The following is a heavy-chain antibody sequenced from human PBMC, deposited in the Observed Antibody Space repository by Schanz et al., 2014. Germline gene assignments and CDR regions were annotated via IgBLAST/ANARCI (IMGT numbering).Heavy chain of an antibody. CDR1: GDSISSGGYY. Sequence: QERLQESGPGLVKPSETLSLTCTVSGDSISSGGYYWDWIRLLPGKGLEWIGYISYSGSTSFNPSLKSRLTMSVDTSKNQFSLRLSSVTAADTAVYYCARHGGIPYYPMDVWGQGTTVTASS. D-gene: IGHD3-16*01. J-gene: IGHJ6*02. V-gene: IGHV4-31*03. CDR2: ISYSGST. CDR3: ARHGGIPYYPMDV.